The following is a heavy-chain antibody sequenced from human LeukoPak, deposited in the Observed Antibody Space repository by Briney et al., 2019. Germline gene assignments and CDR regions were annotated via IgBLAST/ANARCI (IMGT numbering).Heavy chain of an antibody. D-gene: IGHD6-13*01. CDR3: AKRHGSSWFEGLDP. V-gene: IGHV3-30*02. J-gene: IGHJ5*02. CDR2: IWYDGSQK. Sequence: GGSLRLSCAASGFTFSSYGMHWVRQAPGKGLEWVTFIWYDGSQKYYADSVKGRFTISRDNSNNTLYLQMNSLRAEDTAVYYCAKRHGSSWFEGLDPWGQGTPVTVSS. CDR1: GFTFSSYG.